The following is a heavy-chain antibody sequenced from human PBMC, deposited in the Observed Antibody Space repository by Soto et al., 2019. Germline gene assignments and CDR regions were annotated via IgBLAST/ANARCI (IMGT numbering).Heavy chain of an antibody. D-gene: IGHD4-17*01. CDR2: INHRGTT. V-gene: IGHV4-34*01. CDR3: VRAGDYAFFDS. J-gene: IGHJ4*02. Sequence: TSETLSLTCAVYGGSFSGYYRSWIRQPPGKGLEWIGEINHRGTTKYNPSLKSRVTISVDASKNQFSLNLSSLTAADTAVYYCVRAGDYAFFDSWGQGTLVTVSS. CDR1: GGSFSGYY.